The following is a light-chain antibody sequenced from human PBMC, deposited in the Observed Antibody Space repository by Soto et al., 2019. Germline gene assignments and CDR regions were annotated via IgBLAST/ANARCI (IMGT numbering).Light chain of an antibody. CDR2: DVS. CDR3: CSHAASYTYV. V-gene: IGLV2-11*01. J-gene: IGLJ1*01. Sequence: QSVLTQPRSVSGSPGQSVTISCTGTSSDVGGYNYVSWYQQRPGKAPKLMIYDVSRRPSGVPGRFSGSKSGNTASLTISGLQAEDEAEYFCCSHAASYTYVFGPGTKVT. CDR1: SSDVGGYNY.